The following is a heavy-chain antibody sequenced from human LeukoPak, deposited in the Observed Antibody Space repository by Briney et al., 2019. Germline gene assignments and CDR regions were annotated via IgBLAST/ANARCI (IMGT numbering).Heavy chain of an antibody. CDR1: GFTFRSYE. CDR2: ISNDGSNE. V-gene: IGHV3-30*03. D-gene: IGHD4-17*01. J-gene: IGHJ6*02. CDR3: ARDRDYGDYYYYGMDV. Sequence: GGSLRLSCEASGFTFRSYEMNWVRQAPGKGLEWVAVISNDGSNEFYADSVKGRFTISRDTSKNTLYLQMNSLRAEDPAVYYCARDRDYGDYYYYGMDVWGQGTTVTVSS.